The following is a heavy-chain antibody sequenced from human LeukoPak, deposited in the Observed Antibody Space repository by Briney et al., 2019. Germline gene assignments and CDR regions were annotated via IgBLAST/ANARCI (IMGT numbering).Heavy chain of an antibody. Sequence: SETLSLTCTVSGGSISSSSYYWSWIRQPPGKGLEWIGYIYYSGSTSYIPSLKSRVTIAVDTSRNQFSLRLNSVTAADTAVYFCARHSSHSSGPFFDYWGQGILVTVSS. J-gene: IGHJ4*02. CDR1: GGSISSSSYY. D-gene: IGHD3-22*01. CDR3: ARHSSHSSGPFFDY. CDR2: IYYSGST. V-gene: IGHV4-61*05.